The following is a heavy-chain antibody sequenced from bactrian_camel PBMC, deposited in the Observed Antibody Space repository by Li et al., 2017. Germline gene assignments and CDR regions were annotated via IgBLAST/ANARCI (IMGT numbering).Heavy chain of an antibody. Sequence: VQLVESGDGSVQAGGSLRLSCVVSGYTYKTGCMGWFRQAPGKGLEWVSSINSEGGTSKYADSVLGRFTISRDNAENMMYLQMNSLKTEDTAVYYCVTLSHVVAGLIWGQGTQVTVS. D-gene: IGHD6*01. J-gene: IGHJ4*01. V-gene: IGHV3S40*01. CDR3: VTLSHVVAGLI. CDR1: GYTYKTGC. CDR2: INSEGGTS.